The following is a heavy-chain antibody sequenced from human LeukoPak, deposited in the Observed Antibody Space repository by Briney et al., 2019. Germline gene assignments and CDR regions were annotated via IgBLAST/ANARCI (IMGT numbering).Heavy chain of an antibody. CDR3: ARDRRFDY. Sequence: GGSLRLSCAASGFTFSSYWMHWVRQAPGKGLEWVSVIYSGGSTYYADSVKGRFTISRDNSKNTLYLQMNSLRAEDTAVYYCARDRRFDYWGQGTLVTVSS. CDR1: GFTFSSYW. V-gene: IGHV3-66*01. J-gene: IGHJ4*02. CDR2: IYSGGST.